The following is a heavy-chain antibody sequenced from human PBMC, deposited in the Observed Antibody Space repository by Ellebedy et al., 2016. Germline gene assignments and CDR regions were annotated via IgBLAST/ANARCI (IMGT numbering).Heavy chain of an antibody. CDR3: ARDASGRLDY. D-gene: IGHD1-26*01. V-gene: IGHV3-7*01. CDR2: IKQDGSEK. Sequence: GESLKISCAASGFTFSSYGMHWVRQAPGKGLEWVANIKQDGSEKYYVDSVKGRFTISRDNAKNSLYLQMNSLRAEDTAVYYCARDASGRLDYWGQGTLVTVSS. CDR1: GFTFSSYG. J-gene: IGHJ4*02.